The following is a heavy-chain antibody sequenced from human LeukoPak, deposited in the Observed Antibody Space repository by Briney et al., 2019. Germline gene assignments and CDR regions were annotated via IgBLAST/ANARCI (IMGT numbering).Heavy chain of an antibody. V-gene: IGHV3-9*01. CDR2: ISWNSGTI. CDR3: AKDGN. CDR1: GFTFDDYA. Sequence: GGSLRLSCAASGFTFDDYAMHWVRQAPEKGLEWVSGISWNSGTIGYADSVKGRFTISRDNAKNSLYLQMNSLRAEDTALYYCAKDGNWGQGTLVTVSS. J-gene: IGHJ1*01.